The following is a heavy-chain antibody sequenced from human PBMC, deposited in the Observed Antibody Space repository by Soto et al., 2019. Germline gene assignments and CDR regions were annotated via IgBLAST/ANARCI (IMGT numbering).Heavy chain of an antibody. J-gene: IGHJ4*02. Sequence: GASVKVSCKASGYTFTSYGISWVRQAPGQGLEWMGWISAYNGNTNYAQKLQGRVTMTTDTSTSTAYMELRSLRSDDTAVYYCARRSTIFGVVIAAFDYWGQGTLVTVPQ. D-gene: IGHD3-3*01. CDR1: GYTFTSYG. CDR3: ARRSTIFGVVIAAFDY. V-gene: IGHV1-18*04. CDR2: ISAYNGNT.